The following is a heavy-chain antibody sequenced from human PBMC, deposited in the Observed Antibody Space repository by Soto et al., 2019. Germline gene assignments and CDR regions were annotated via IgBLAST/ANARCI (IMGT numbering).Heavy chain of an antibody. CDR3: ARRDGYNFDY. CDR1: GFNFNNNA. D-gene: IGHD5-12*01. V-gene: IGHV3-30*03. CDR2: ILYDGSNK. J-gene: IGHJ4*02. Sequence: GGSLRRSCAASGFNFNNNAMHRVRQAPGKGLEWVAVILYDGSNKYYAESVKGRFTISRDNSKNTLYLQMGSLRAEDMAVHYCARRDGYNFDYWGQGTLVTVSS.